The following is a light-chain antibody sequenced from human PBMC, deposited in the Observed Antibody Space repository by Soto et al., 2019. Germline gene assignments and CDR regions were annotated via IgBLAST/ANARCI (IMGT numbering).Light chain of an antibody. CDR3: QQYNNWPRT. CDR1: RTVHSN. J-gene: IGKJ1*01. Sequence: EIVMTQSPATVSVSPGDRVTLSCRASRTVHSNVAWYQHKPGQAPRLLIYGASFRATGMPARFSGSGFGTELTLTISSLQSEDFAVYYCQQYNNWPRTFGQGTKVDIK. CDR2: GAS. V-gene: IGKV3-15*01.